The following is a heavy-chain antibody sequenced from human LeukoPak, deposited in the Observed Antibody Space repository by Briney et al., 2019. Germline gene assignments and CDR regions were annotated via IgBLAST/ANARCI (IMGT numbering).Heavy chain of an antibody. V-gene: IGHV3-30*04. CDR2: ISYDGSNK. CDR3: ARDGGAVVVPAAPFDY. CDR1: GFTFSSHA. D-gene: IGHD2-2*01. Sequence: PGGSLRLSCAASGFTFSSHAMHWVRQAPGKGLEWVAVISYDGSNKYYADSVKGRFTISRDNSKNTLYLQMNSLRAEDTAVYYCARDGGAVVVPAAPFDYWGQGTLVTVSS. J-gene: IGHJ4*02.